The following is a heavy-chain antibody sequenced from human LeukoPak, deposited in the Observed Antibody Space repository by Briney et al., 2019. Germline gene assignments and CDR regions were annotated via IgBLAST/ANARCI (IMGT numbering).Heavy chain of an antibody. CDR1: GYNFASYW. CDR2: IYPGDSDT. V-gene: IGHV5-51*01. CDR3: ARHRDCSSTSCYTPNDAFDI. J-gene: IGHJ3*02. D-gene: IGHD2-2*02. Sequence: GESLKISCKGSGYNFASYWIGWVRQVPGKGLEWMGIIYPGDSDTKYNPSFQGQVTISADKSISTAYLQWSSLKASDTAMYYCARHRDCSSTSCYTPNDAFDIWGQGTMVTVSS.